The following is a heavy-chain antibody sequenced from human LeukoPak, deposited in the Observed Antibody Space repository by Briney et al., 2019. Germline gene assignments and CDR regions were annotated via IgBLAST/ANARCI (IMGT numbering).Heavy chain of an antibody. D-gene: IGHD3-22*01. V-gene: IGHV3-21*01. CDR3: ARDRYYYDSSGYFGYFDY. Sequence: PGGSLRLSCAASGFTFSSYSMNWVRQAPGKGLEWVSSISSSSSYIYYTDSVKGRFTISRDNAKKSLYLQMNSLRAEDTAVYYCARDRYYYDSSGYFGYFDYWGQGTLVTVSS. CDR1: GFTFSSYS. CDR2: ISSSSSYI. J-gene: IGHJ4*02.